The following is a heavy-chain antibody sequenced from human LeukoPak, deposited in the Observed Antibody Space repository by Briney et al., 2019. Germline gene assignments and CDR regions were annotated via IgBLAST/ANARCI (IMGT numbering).Heavy chain of an antibody. J-gene: IGHJ6*02. V-gene: IGHV3-23*01. CDR1: GFTSSSYG. CDR3: AKAPSCGGDCYYAMDV. CDR2: ICGGAGCT. D-gene: IGHD2-21*01. Sequence: GRSLRLSCVASGFTSSSYGMHWVRQAPGKGLEWVSDICGGAGCTYYADSVKGRFTISRDNSKNTLYLQMNSLRAEDTAVYYCAKAPSCGGDCYYAMDVWGQGTTVTVSS.